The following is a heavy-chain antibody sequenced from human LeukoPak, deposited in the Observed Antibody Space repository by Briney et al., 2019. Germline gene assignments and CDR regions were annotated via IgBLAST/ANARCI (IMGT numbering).Heavy chain of an antibody. CDR3: ARDSLIVGGTGSLDS. D-gene: IGHD1-26*01. V-gene: IGHV3-7*05. CDR1: GLIFNNYW. CDR2: IKQDGSEK. Sequence: GGSLRLSCAASGLIFNNYWMNWVRQAPGKGLEWVANIKQDGSEKNYVGSVKGRFTISRDNAKNSLYLQMYSLRAEDTAVYYCARDSLIVGGTGSLDSWGQGTLVTVSS. J-gene: IGHJ4*02.